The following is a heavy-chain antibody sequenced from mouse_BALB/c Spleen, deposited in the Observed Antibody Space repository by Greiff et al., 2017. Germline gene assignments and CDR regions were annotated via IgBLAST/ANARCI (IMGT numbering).Heavy chain of an antibody. V-gene: IGHV5-6-4*01. J-gene: IGHJ4*01. D-gene: IGHD2-3*01. CDR2: ISSGGSYT. CDR1: GFTFSSYT. Sequence: EVMLVESGGGLVKPGGSLKLSCAASGFTFSSYTMSWVRQTPEKRLEWVATISSGGSYTYYPDSVKGRFTISRDNAKNTLYLQMSSLKSEDTAMYYCTRDPDGYYVNYAMDYWGQGTSVTVSS. CDR3: TRDPDGYYVNYAMDY.